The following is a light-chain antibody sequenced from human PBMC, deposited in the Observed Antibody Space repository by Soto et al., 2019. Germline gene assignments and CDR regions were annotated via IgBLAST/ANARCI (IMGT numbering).Light chain of an antibody. CDR3: SSYTGINTVI. J-gene: IGLJ2*01. CDR2: EVS. V-gene: IGLV2-14*01. CDR1: SSDVGGYPY. Sequence: QSALTQSASVSGSPGQSVTISCTGTSSDVGGYPYVSWYQQNPGKAPKVVIYEVSNRPSGVSNRFSGSKSGNTASLTISGLQAEDEADYYCSSYTGINTVIFGGGTKLTVL.